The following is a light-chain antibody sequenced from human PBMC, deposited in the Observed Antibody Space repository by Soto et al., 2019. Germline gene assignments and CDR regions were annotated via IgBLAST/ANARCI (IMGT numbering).Light chain of an antibody. CDR2: GAS. CDR3: QQYGSSPPMYT. J-gene: IGKJ2*01. CDR1: QSVSSSY. V-gene: IGKV3-20*01. Sequence: EIVLTQSPGTLSLSPGERATLSCRASQSVSSSYLAWYQQKPGQAPRLLIYGASRRATGLPDRFSGSGSGTDFTLTISRLEPEDFAVYYCQQYGSSPPMYTFGQGTKLEIK.